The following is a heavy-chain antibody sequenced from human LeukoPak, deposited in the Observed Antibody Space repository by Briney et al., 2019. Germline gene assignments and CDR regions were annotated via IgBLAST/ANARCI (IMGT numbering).Heavy chain of an antibody. CDR1: GFTFSDYY. CDR3: ARGASVVAGSDNALDI. V-gene: IGHV3-11*04. CDR2: ISGNDPTI. J-gene: IGHJ3*02. D-gene: IGHD6-19*01. Sequence: PGGSLRLSCAASGFTFSDYYMSRIRQAPGKGLEWISYISGNDPTIYYADSVRGRFTVSRDNARKSLYLQMNSLRADDTAVYYCARGASVVAGSDNALDIWGQGTMVTVSS.